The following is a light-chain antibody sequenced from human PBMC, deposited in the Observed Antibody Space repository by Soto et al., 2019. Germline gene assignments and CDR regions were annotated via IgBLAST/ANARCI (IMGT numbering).Light chain of an antibody. J-gene: IGLJ1*01. CDR3: SSYAGSNFYV. Sequence: QSALTQPSSASGSPGQSVTISCTGSRSDVGGYNYVSWYQQHPGKAPKVMIYDVSKRPSGVPDRFSGSKSGNTASLTVSGLQAEDEAEYYCSSYAGSNFYVFGTGTKVTVL. V-gene: IGLV2-8*01. CDR2: DVS. CDR1: RSDVGGYNY.